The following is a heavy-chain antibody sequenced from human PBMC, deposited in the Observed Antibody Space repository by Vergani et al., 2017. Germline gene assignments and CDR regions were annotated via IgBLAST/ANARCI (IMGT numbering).Heavy chain of an antibody. CDR3: RLLYYYDSSGYPSSTTHYFDY. D-gene: IGHD3-22*01. V-gene: IGHV1-2*02. J-gene: IGHJ4*02. CDR2: INPNSGGT. CDR1: GYTFTGYY. Sequence: QVQLVQSGAEVKKPGASVKVSCKASGYTFTGYYMHWVRQAPGQGLEWMGWINPNSGGTNYAQKFQGRVTMTRDTSISTAYMELSRLRSEDTAVYYCRLLYYYDSSGYPSSTTHYFDYWGQGTLVTVSS.